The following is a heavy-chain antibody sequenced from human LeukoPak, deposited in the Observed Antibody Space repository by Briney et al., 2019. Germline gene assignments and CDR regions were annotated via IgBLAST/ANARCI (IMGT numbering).Heavy chain of an antibody. CDR3: ARSGYRGSPYYFDY. CDR1: GGSISSYY. Sequence: SETLSLTCTVSGGSISSYYWSWIRQPPGKGLEWIGYIYYSGSTNYSPSLKSRVTISEDTSKNQFSLKLSSVTAADTAVYYCARSGYRGSPYYFDYWGQGTLVTVSS. V-gene: IGHV4-59*01. CDR2: IYYSGST. D-gene: IGHD6-13*01. J-gene: IGHJ4*02.